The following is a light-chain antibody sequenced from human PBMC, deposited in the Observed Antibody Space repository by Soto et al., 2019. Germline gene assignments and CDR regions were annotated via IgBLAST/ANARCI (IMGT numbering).Light chain of an antibody. V-gene: IGLV2-23*02. J-gene: IGLJ1*01. Sequence: QSALTQPASVSGSPGQSITISCTGISTDVGTYHHVSWYQQHPGKAPKLMIYEVNERPSGVSNLFAGSKSGNTASLTIFGLQAEDEAVYYCCSYARSTFYAFATGTKLPVL. CDR2: EVN. CDR3: CSYARSTFYA. CDR1: STDVGTYHH.